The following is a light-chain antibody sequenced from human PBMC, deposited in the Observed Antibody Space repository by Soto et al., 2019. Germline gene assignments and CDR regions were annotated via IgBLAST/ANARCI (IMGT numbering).Light chain of an antibody. V-gene: IGKV3-15*01. Sequence: EIVMTQSPATLSVSPGESATLSCRASQSVASHLAWYQQKPGQAPRLLIFGASVRATGIPARFSGSGSGTEFVLTIDSPQSEDFAVYYCHQYNDWPSITFGQGTRLEI. CDR2: GAS. CDR3: HQYNDWPSIT. J-gene: IGKJ5*01. CDR1: QSVASH.